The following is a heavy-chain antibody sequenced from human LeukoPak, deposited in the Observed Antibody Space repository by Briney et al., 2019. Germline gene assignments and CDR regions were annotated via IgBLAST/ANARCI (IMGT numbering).Heavy chain of an antibody. CDR2: INPSGGST. CDR1: GYTFTSYY. J-gene: IGHJ5*02. CDR3: ARGRISLWFGESDWFDP. V-gene: IGHV1-46*01. Sequence: ASVKVSCKASGYTFTSYYMHWVRQAPGQGLEWMGIINPSGGSTSYAQKFQGRVTMTRDMSTSTVYMELSSLRSEDTAVYYCARGRISLWFGESDWFDPWGQGTLVTVSS. D-gene: IGHD3-10*01.